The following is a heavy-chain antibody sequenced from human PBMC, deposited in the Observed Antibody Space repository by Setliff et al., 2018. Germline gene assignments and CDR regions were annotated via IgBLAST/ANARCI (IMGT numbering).Heavy chain of an antibody. D-gene: IGHD5-18*01. CDR2: IKQDGSEK. Sequence: PGGSLRLSCAASGFTFSSYWMSWVRQAPGKGLEWVANIKQDGSEKYYVDSVKGRFTISRDNAKNSLYLQMNSLRAEDTAVYYCAKGLSGYSYGSNSNAFDIWGQGTMVTVSS. J-gene: IGHJ3*02. CDR3: AKGLSGYSYGSNSNAFDI. CDR1: GFTFSSYW. V-gene: IGHV3-7*01.